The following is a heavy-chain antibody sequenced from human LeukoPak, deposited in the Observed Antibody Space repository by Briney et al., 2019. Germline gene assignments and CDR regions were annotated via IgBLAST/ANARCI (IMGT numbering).Heavy chain of an antibody. CDR1: GFTFDDYA. CDR3: AKDMYDSRGYYYDYYYYGMDV. D-gene: IGHD3-22*01. Sequence: GGSLRLSCAASGFTFDDYAMHWVRQAPGKGLEWVSLISGDGGSTYYADSVKGRFTISRDNSKNSLYLQMNSLRTEDTALYYCAKDMYDSRGYYYDYYYYGMDVWGQGTTVTVSS. V-gene: IGHV3-43*02. CDR2: ISGDGGST. J-gene: IGHJ6*02.